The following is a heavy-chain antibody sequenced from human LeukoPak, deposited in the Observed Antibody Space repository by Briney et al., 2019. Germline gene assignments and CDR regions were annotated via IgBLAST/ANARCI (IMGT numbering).Heavy chain of an antibody. V-gene: IGHV3-21*01. Sequence: GGSLRLSCAASGFTFTSYTMNWVRQAPGKGLEWIASIRPTGISVWYAESLKDRSTISRDGAKSSLYLQINSLRAEDTAIYYCARDFMGESGYSGYWGQGTLVTVSS. CDR3: ARDFMGESGYSGY. J-gene: IGHJ4*02. CDR2: IRPTGISV. CDR1: GFTFTSYT. D-gene: IGHD5-12*01.